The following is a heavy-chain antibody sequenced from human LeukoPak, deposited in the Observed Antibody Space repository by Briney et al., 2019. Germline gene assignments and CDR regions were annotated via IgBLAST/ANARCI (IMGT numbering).Heavy chain of an antibody. CDR1: GFTFSSYW. CDR2: IKQDGSEK. J-gene: IGHJ3*02. V-gene: IGHV3-7*01. D-gene: IGHD1-26*01. CDR3: AREDGIVGATYGI. Sequence: SGGSLRLSCAASGFTFSSYWMSWGRQAPGKGLEWVANIKQDGSEKYYVDSVKGRFTISRDNAKNSLYLQMNSLRAEDTAVYYCAREDGIVGATYGIWGQGTMVTVSS.